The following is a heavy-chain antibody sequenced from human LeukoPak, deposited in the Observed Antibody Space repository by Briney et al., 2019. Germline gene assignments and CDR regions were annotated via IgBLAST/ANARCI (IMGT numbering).Heavy chain of an antibody. CDR2: IYYSEST. D-gene: IGHD6-13*01. J-gene: IGHJ4*02. CDR3: ARDGPYSSSWTGDFDY. Sequence: SQTLSLTSTAAGGSISSYSWSWIRQPPGKRLEWNGYIYYSESTNCNPYLKSRVTISVDTSKNQFSLKLSSVTAADTAVYYCARDGPYSSSWTGDFDYWGQGTLVTVSS. V-gene: IGHV4-59*01. CDR1: GGSISSYS.